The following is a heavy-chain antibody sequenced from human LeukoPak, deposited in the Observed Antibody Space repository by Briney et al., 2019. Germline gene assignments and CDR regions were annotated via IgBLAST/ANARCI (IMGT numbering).Heavy chain of an antibody. D-gene: IGHD2-15*01. J-gene: IGHJ4*02. CDR3: AKGRSGVVVAAPNY. CDR1: GFTFSSYA. Sequence: GASLRLSCAASGFTFSSYAMSWVRQAPGKGLEWASTISGSGDSTYYADSVKGRFTISRDNSKNTLYLQMNSLRADDTAVYYCAKGRSGVVVAAPNYWGQGTPVTVSS. V-gene: IGHV3-23*01. CDR2: ISGSGDST.